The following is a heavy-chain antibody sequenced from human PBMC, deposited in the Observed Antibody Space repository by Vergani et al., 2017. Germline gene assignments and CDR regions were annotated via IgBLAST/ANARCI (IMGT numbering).Heavy chain of an antibody. CDR1: GFSLTTGGAG. CDR2: VYWNDDE. Sequence: QITLRESGPTLVKPTQTLTLTCTFSGFSLTTGGAGVGWIRQPPGRAREWLAFVYWNDDERYSPSLKSRVTITKDTSKNEVILTMATMDPVDTATYYCVHRLGYFDWDGAFDVWGPGTMVTVSS. CDR3: VHRLGYFDWDGAFDV. J-gene: IGHJ3*01. V-gene: IGHV2-5*01. D-gene: IGHD3-9*01.